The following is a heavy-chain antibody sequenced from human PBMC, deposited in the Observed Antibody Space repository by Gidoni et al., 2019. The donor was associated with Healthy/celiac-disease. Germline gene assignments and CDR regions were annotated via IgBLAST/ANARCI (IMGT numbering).Heavy chain of an antibody. J-gene: IGHJ4*02. Sequence: EVQLVETGGGLIQPGGSLRRSCAASGFTVSSNYMSWVRQAPGKGLEWVSVIYSGGSTYYADSVKGRFTISRDNSKNTLYLQMNSLRAEDTAVYYCARVSCGGDCYSPPEEYYFDYWGQGTLVTVSS. D-gene: IGHD2-21*02. V-gene: IGHV3-53*02. CDR3: ARVSCGGDCYSPPEEYYFDY. CDR2: IYSGGST. CDR1: GFTVSSNY.